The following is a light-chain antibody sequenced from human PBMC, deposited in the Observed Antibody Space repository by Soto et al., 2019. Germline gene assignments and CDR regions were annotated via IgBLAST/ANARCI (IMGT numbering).Light chain of an antibody. CDR2: DVN. J-gene: IGLJ3*02. CDR1: SSDVGGSNY. V-gene: IGLV2-14*03. CDR3: SSYAGSNTFL. Sequence: QSALTQPASVSGSPGQSITVSCTGISSDVGGSNYVSWYQQHPGKAPRLIIFDVNNRPSGVSPRFSGSKSGNTASLTVSGLQAEDEADYYCSSYAGSNTFLFGGGTKVTVL.